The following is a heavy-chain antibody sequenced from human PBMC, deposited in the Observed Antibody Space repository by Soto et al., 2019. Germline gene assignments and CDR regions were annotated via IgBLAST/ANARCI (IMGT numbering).Heavy chain of an antibody. J-gene: IGHJ4*02. CDR3: ARHRGGLGLN. CDR1: GGSITSTNW. CDR2: IYHSGST. D-gene: IGHD2-15*01. V-gene: IGHV4-4*02. Sequence: SETLSLTCAVSGGSITSTNWWSWVRQPPGKGLEWIGEIYHSGSTNCNPSLKSRVTISVDRSKNQFSLNLRSVTAADTAVYYCARHRGGLGLNWGQGTLVTVSS.